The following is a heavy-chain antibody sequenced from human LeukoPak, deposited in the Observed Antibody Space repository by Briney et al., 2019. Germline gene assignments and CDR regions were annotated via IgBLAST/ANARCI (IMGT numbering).Heavy chain of an antibody. CDR3: ARAGSKAIDS. Sequence: SETLSLTCTDSGGSITKGSYYWTWLRQPAGKGLEWIGRIYTSGSTNYDPSLNSRVTMSLDTSKNQFSLSLTDVTAADTALYYCARAGSKAIDSWGQGTLVTGSS. CDR1: GGSITKGSYY. J-gene: IGHJ5*01. CDR2: IYTSGST. D-gene: IGHD2-15*01. V-gene: IGHV4-61*02.